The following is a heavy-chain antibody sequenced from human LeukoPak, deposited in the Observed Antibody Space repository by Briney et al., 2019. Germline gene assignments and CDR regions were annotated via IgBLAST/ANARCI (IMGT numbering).Heavy chain of an antibody. CDR3: AGSGYRVYDAFDI. D-gene: IGHD3-3*01. V-gene: IGHV3-21*01. CDR2: ISSSSSYI. Sequence: PGRSLRLSCAASGFTFSSYSMNWVRQAPGKGLEWVSSISSSSSYIYYEDSVKGRFTISRDNAKNSLYLQMNSLRAEDTAVYYCAGSGYRVYDAFDIWGQGTMVTVSS. J-gene: IGHJ3*02. CDR1: GFTFSSYS.